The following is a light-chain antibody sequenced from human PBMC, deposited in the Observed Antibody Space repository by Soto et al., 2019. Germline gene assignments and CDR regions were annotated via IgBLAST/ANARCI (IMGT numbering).Light chain of an antibody. V-gene: IGKV1-27*01. J-gene: IGKJ3*01. CDR3: QNYNWPPFT. CDR1: QGISNY. Sequence: DIQMTQSPSSLSASVGDRVTISCRASQGISNYLAWYQQQPGKAPRLLIYAASSLQSGVSFRFTGSGSGTDFTLTISSLQPEDVATYYCQNYNWPPFTFGPGTKVDLK. CDR2: AAS.